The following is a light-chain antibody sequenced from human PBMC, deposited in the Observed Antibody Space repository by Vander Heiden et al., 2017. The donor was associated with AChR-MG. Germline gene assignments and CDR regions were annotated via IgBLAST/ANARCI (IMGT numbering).Light chain of an antibody. J-gene: IGKJ1*01. CDR3: QQYDNLPWT. CDR2: DAS. CDR1: QDISNY. Sequence: DIQMTQSLSYLSASVGDRVTITCLASQDISNYLNWYQQKPGKAPKLLIYDASNLETGVPSRFSGSGSGTDFTFTISSLQPEDIATYYCQQYDNLPWTFGQGTKVEIK. V-gene: IGKV1-33*01.